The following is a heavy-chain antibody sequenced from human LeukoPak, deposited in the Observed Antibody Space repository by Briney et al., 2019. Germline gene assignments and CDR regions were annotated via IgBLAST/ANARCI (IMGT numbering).Heavy chain of an antibody. D-gene: IGHD1-26*01. CDR2: ISSSGGST. CDR3: AKGGAQV. J-gene: IGHJ4*02. CDR1: GFTFNSYA. Sequence: GGSLRLSCAASGFTFNSYAMRWVRQAPGKGLEWVSAISSSGGSTYYADSVRGRFIISRDSSKNTLYLQMNSLRAEDTAVYYCAKGGAQVGGQGTLVTVSS. V-gene: IGHV3-23*01.